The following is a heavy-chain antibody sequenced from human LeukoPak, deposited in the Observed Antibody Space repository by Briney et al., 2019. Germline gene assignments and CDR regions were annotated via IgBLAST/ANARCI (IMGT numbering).Heavy chain of an antibody. CDR2: INPNSGGT. Sequence: GASVKVSCKASGYTFTGYYMHWVRQAPGQGLEWMGWINPNSGGTNYAQKFQGRVTMTRDTPISTAYMELSRLRSDDTAVYYCARERAAYCSGGSCYSDAFDIWGQGTMVTVSS. CDR1: GYTFTGYY. J-gene: IGHJ3*02. D-gene: IGHD2-15*01. CDR3: ARERAAYCSGGSCYSDAFDI. V-gene: IGHV1-2*02.